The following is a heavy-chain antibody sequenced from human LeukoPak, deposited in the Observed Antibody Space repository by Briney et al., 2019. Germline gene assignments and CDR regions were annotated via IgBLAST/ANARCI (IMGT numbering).Heavy chain of an antibody. D-gene: IGHD3-9*01. J-gene: IGHJ4*02. CDR2: IYTSGST. CDR1: GGSISSGSYY. V-gene: IGHV4-61*02. CDR3: ARGISRYFGETAMWDY. Sequence: SQTLSLTCTVSGGSISSGSYYWSWIRQPAGKGLEWIGRIYTSGSTNYNPSLKSRVTISVDTSKNQFSLKLSSVTAADTAVYYCARGISRYFGETAMWDYWGQGTLVTVSS.